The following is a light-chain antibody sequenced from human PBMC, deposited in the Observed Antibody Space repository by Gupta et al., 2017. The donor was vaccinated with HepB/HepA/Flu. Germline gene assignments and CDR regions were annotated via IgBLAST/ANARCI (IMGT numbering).Light chain of an antibody. CDR2: GAS. V-gene: IGKV3-20*01. Sequence: EIVLTQSPGTLSLSPGERATLSCRASQSVSGNYLAWYQQKSGQAPRLLIYGASTRATGVPDRFSGSGSVTDFTLTIPRLEPEDFAVFYCQQYDPSPPYTFGRGTKLEIK. CDR3: QQYDPSPPYT. J-gene: IGKJ2*01. CDR1: QSVSGNY.